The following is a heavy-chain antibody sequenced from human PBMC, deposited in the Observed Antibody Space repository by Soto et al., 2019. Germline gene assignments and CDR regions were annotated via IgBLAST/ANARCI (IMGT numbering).Heavy chain of an antibody. J-gene: IGHJ6*02. CDR1: GFTFTSSA. D-gene: IGHD3-3*01. V-gene: IGHV1-58*01. CDR3: AAGIPHTYYDFWSGPHGYYGMDV. CDR2: IVVGSGNT. Sequence: GPSVKVPCKASGFTFTSSAVQWVRQARGQRLEWIGWIVVGSGNTNYAQKFQERVTITRDMSTSTAHMELSSLRSEATAVYYCAAGIPHTYYDFWSGPHGYYGMDVWGQGTTVTVSS.